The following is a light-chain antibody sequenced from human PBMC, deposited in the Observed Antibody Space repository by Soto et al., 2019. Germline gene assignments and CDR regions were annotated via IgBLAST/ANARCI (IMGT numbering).Light chain of an antibody. Sequence: DIQMTQSPSTLSASIGDRVTITCRASQSISSWLAWYQQKPGKAPKLLIYDASKLESGVPSRFSGSGSGTEFSLAISSLQPDDFATYFCQQYESYYLTFGQGTKVEIK. CDR2: DAS. CDR1: QSISSW. V-gene: IGKV1-5*01. CDR3: QQYESYYLT. J-gene: IGKJ1*01.